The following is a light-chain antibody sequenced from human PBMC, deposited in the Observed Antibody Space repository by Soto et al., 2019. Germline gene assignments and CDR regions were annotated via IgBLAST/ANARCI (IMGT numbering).Light chain of an antibody. CDR1: TSNIGSNY. Sequence: QSVLTQPPSASGTPGQGVTISCSGSTSNIGSNYVYWYQQLPGTAPKLLIYRNNQRPSGVPDRFSGSKSGTSASLAISGLQAEDEADYYCFSYAGAGTFVFGTGTKVTVL. CDR2: RNN. J-gene: IGLJ1*01. V-gene: IGLV1-47*01. CDR3: FSYAGAGTFV.